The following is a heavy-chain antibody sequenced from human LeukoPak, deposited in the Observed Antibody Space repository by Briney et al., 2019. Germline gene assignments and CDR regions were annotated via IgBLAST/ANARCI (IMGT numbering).Heavy chain of an antibody. CDR1: GFTFSSYG. CDR3: AKEWAWLQFRGFDY. Sequence: PGGSLRLSCAASGFTFSSYGMHWVRQAPGKGLEWVAVISYDGSNKYYADSVKGRFTISRDNSKNTLYLQMNSLRAEDTAVYYCAKEWAWLQFRGFDYWGQGTLVTVSS. J-gene: IGHJ4*02. V-gene: IGHV3-30*18. D-gene: IGHD5-24*01. CDR2: ISYDGSNK.